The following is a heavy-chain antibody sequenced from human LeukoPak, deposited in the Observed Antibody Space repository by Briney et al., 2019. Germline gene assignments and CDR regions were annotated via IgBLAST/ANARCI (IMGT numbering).Heavy chain of an antibody. D-gene: IGHD4-17*01. Sequence: PGGSLRLSCAASGFTFSSYWMSWVRQAPGKGLEWVANIKQDGSEKYYVDSVKGRFTISRDSAKNSLYLQMNSLRAEDTAVYYCARVGTVTIMYFDYWGQGTLVTVSS. V-gene: IGHV3-7*01. CDR1: GFTFSSYW. CDR3: ARVGTVTIMYFDY. J-gene: IGHJ4*02. CDR2: IKQDGSEK.